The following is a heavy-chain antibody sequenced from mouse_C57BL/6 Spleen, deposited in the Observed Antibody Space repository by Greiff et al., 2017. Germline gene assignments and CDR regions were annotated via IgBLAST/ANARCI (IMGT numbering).Heavy chain of an antibody. CDR1: GFTFSSYT. CDR3: ARGTTVVDKDYFDY. J-gene: IGHJ2*01. V-gene: IGHV5-9*01. Sequence: EVQLVESGGGLVKPGGSLKLSCAASGFTFSSYTMSWVRQTPEKRLEWVATISGCGGNTYYPDSFKGRFTISRDNARNTLYLQMSRLRSEDTALYYCARGTTVVDKDYFDYWGQGTTLTVSS. D-gene: IGHD1-1*01. CDR2: ISGCGGNT.